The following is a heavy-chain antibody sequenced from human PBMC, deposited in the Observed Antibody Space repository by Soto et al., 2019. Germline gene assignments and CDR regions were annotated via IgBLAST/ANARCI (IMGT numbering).Heavy chain of an antibody. V-gene: IGHV3-23*01. CDR2: ISGSGGST. CDR1: GFTFSSYA. J-gene: IGHJ4*02. Sequence: GGSLRLSXAASGFTFSSYAMSWVRQAPGKGLEWVSAISGSGGSTYYADSVKGRFTISRDNSKNTLYLQMNSLRAEDTAVYYCAKATYYYDSSGPNYFDYWGQGTLVTVSS. CDR3: AKATYYYDSSGPNYFDY. D-gene: IGHD3-22*01.